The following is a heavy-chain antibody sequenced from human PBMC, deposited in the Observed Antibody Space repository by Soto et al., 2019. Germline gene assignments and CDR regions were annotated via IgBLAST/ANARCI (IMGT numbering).Heavy chain of an antibody. CDR3: ARDGTDILTGCYSPSVYGMDV. CDR1: GGSISSGGYY. J-gene: IGHJ6*02. Sequence: QVQLQESGPGLVKPSQTLSLTCTVSGGSISSGGYYWSWIRQHPGKGLEWIGYIYYSGSTYYNPSLKSRVTISVDTSKNQFSLKLSSVTAADTAVYYCARDGTDILTGCYSPSVYGMDVWGQGTTVTVSS. D-gene: IGHD3-9*01. V-gene: IGHV4-31*03. CDR2: IYYSGST.